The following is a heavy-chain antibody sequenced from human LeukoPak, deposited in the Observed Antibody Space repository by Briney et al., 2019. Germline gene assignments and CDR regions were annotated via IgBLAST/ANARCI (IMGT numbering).Heavy chain of an antibody. CDR1: GFTLSSYA. CDR3: AKAPVTTCSGAYCYPFDY. V-gene: IGHV3-23*01. D-gene: IGHD2-15*01. J-gene: IGHJ4*02. Sequence: GGSLRLSCAASGFTLSSYAMSWVRQGPGKGLEWVSAIGVSGNTYHADSVKGRFTISRDSSKNTLYLQMNSLRAGDAAVYYWAKAPVTTCSGAYCYPFDYWSQGTLVTVSS. CDR2: IGVSGNT.